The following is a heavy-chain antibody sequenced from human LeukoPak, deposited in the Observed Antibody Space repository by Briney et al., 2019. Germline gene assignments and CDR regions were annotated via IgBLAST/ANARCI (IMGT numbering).Heavy chain of an antibody. J-gene: IGHJ4*02. CDR3: ARDLIHFDY. CDR1: AFTFSSYG. D-gene: IGHD2-8*01. V-gene: IGHV3-33*01. CDR2: IWYDGSNK. Sequence: GGSLRLSCAASAFTFSSYGIHWVRQAPGKGLEWVAVIWYDGSNKYYADSVKGRFTISRDNSKNTLYLQMNSLRAEDTAVYYCARDLIHFDYWGQGTLVTVSS.